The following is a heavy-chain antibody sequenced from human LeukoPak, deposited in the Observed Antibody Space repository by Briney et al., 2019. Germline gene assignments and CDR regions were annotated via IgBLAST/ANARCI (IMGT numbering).Heavy chain of an antibody. Sequence: SETLSLTCAVYGGSFSGYYWSWIRQPPGKGLEWIGEINHSGSTNYNPSLKSRVTISVDTSKNQFSLKLSSVTAADTAVYYCAREYCSGGSCYGAVDYWGQGTLVTVSP. CDR2: INHSGST. CDR1: GGSFSGYY. J-gene: IGHJ4*02. CDR3: AREYCSGGSCYGAVDY. D-gene: IGHD2-15*01. V-gene: IGHV4-34*01.